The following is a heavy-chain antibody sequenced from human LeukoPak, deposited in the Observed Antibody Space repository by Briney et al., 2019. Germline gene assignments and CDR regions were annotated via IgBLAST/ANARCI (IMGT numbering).Heavy chain of an antibody. CDR2: ISSSGSTI. CDR3: ARERGYCSGGSCYPDAFDI. D-gene: IGHD2-15*01. Sequence: GGSLRLSCAASGFTFSDYYMSWIRQAPGKGLEWVSYISSSGSTIYYADSVKGRFTISRDNAKNSLYLQMNSLRAEDTAVYYCARERGYCSGGSCYPDAFDIWGQGTMVTVSS. CDR1: GFTFSDYY. V-gene: IGHV3-11*04. J-gene: IGHJ3*02.